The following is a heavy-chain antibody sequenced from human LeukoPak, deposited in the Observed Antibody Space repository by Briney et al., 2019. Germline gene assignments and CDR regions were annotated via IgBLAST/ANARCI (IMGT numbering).Heavy chain of an antibody. D-gene: IGHD3-22*01. CDR3: ARFQGYYDSSGYAK. CDR1: GYTFTSYG. J-gene: IGHJ4*02. V-gene: IGHV1-18*01. Sequence: ASVKVSCKASGYTFTSYGISWVRQAPGQGLEWMEWISAYNGNTNYAQKLQGRVTMTTDTSTSTAYMELSSLRSEDTAVYYCARFQGYYDSSGYAKWGQGTLVTVSS. CDR2: ISAYNGNT.